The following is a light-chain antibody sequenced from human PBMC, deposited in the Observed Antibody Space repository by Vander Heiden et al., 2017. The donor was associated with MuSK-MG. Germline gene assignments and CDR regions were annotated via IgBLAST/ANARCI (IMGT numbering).Light chain of an antibody. Sequence: QSALTQPASVSGSPGQSINISCTGTSSDVGGYNYVSCDQQHPGKAPKLMIYDVSNRPSGVSNRFSGSKSGNTASLTISGLQAEDEADYYCSSYTSSSTRVFGGGTKLTVL. CDR1: SSDVGGYNY. CDR2: DVS. CDR3: SSYTSSSTRV. J-gene: IGLJ2*01. V-gene: IGLV2-14*01.